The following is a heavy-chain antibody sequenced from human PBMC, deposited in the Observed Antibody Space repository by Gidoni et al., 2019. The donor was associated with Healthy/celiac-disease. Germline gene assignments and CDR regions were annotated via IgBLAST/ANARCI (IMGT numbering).Heavy chain of an antibody. D-gene: IGHD1-26*01. Sequence: EVQLVESGGGLVTPGGSLRLSCAASGFTFSSYSMNWVRQAPGKGLEWVSSISSSSSYIYYADSVKGRFTISRDNAKNSLYLQMNSLRAEDTAVYYCARDLVGRDYEPFWGQGTTVTVSS. CDR3: ARDLVGRDYEPF. V-gene: IGHV3-21*01. CDR2: ISSSSSYI. J-gene: IGHJ6*02. CDR1: GFTFSSYS.